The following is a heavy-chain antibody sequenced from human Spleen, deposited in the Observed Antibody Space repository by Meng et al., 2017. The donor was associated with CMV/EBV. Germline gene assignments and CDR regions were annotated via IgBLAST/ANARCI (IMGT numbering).Heavy chain of an antibody. V-gene: IGHV3-11*01. CDR2: ITSSGRTT. CDR1: GFNFSDYY. D-gene: IGHD4-17*01. CDR3: ARDYGDYSNAFDI. Sequence: ACGFNFSDYYMSWIRQAPGKGLEWISYITSSGRTTYYADSVKGRFTISKDNAKNSLFMQMNSLRAEDTAVYYCARDYGDYSNAFDIWGQGTMVTVSS. J-gene: IGHJ3*02.